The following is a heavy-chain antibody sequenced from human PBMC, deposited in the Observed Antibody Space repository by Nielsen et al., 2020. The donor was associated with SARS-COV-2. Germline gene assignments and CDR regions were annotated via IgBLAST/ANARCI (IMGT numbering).Heavy chain of an antibody. CDR1: GFTFSSYG. Sequence: GESLKISCAASGFTFSSYGMHWVRQAPGKGLEWVAVISYDGSNKYYADSVKGRFTISRDNSKNTLYLQMNSLRAEGTAVYYCAKGPSGWFLGTGIFDYWGQGTLVTVSS. D-gene: IGHD6-19*01. CDR3: AKGPSGWFLGTGIFDY. V-gene: IGHV3-30*18. CDR2: ISYDGSNK. J-gene: IGHJ4*02.